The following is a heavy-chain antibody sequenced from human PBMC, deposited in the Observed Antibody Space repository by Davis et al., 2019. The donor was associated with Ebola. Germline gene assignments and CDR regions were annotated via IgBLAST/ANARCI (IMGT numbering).Heavy chain of an antibody. D-gene: IGHD3-3*01. CDR2: ISAYNGNT. J-gene: IGHJ6*02. CDR1: GYTFTSYG. Sequence: ASVKVSCKASGYTFTSYGISWVRQAPGQGLEWMGWISAYNGNTNYAQKLQGRVTMTTDTSTSTAYMELRSLRSDDTAVYYCARDRRYYDFWSGYKYYYYGMDVWGQGTTVTVSS. V-gene: IGHV1-18*01. CDR3: ARDRRYYDFWSGYKYYYYGMDV.